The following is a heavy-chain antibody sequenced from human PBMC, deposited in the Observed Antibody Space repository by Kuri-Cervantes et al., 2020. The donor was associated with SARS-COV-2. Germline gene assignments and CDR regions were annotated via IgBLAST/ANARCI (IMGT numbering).Heavy chain of an antibody. CDR1: GFTFSSYA. V-gene: IGHV3-30-3*01. D-gene: IGHD6-19*01. Sequence: LSLTCAASGFTFSSYAMHWVRQAPGKGLERVAVISYDGSNKYYADSVKGRFTISRDNSKNTLYLQMNSLRAEDTAVYYCAREASSGWYGLSQYYFDYWGQGTLVTVSS. CDR3: AREASSGWYGLSQYYFDY. J-gene: IGHJ4*02. CDR2: ISYDGSNK.